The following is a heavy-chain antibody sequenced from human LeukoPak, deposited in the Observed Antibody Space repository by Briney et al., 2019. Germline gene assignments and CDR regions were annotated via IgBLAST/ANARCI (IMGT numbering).Heavy chain of an antibody. V-gene: IGHV3-23*01. D-gene: IGHD3-3*02. CDR1: GFTLSRNA. CDR3: AKDIFSWTHAY. J-gene: IGHJ4*02. Sequence: PGGSLRLSCVASGFTLSRNAMGCGPQAPGGGRGWVSRLAGSEDTTWYAGPVKGRFTISRDNSKSTLYLQMNRLRVEEAAIYYCAKDIFSWTHAYWGQGLLVTVS. CDR2: LAGSEDTT.